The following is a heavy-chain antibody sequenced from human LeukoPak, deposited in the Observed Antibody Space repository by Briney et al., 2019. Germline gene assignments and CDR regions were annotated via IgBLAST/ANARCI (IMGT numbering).Heavy chain of an antibody. CDR3: VHSPYSSGWTYFDY. CDR1: GFALSTSGVG. J-gene: IGHJ4*02. V-gene: IGHV2-5*04. D-gene: IGHD6-19*01. CDR2: IYRNDDK. Sequence: SGPTLVNPPQTLTLTCTFSGFALSTSGVGVGWIRQPSGKALEWLALIYRNDDKRYSPSLKSRLTITKDTSKNQVVLTMTNMDPVDTGTYYCVHSPYSSGWTYFDYWGQGTLVTVSS.